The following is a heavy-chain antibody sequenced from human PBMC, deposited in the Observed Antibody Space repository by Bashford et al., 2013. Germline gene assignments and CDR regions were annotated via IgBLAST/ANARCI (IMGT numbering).Heavy chain of an antibody. CDR2: IYYMGAP. V-gene: IGHV4-39*01. Sequence: WIRQPPRKGLEWIGSIYYMGAPTTTRTLKSRVTISVDTSKNQFSLKLSSVTAADTAVYYCARHGVYDFWSGYPTAFGYWGQGTLVTVSS. CDR3: ARHGVYDFWSGYPTAFGY. J-gene: IGHJ4*02. D-gene: IGHD3-3*01.